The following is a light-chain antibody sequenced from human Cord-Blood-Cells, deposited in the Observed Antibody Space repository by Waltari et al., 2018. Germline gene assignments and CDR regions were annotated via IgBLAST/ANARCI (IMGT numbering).Light chain of an antibody. V-gene: IGLV2-14*01. J-gene: IGLJ2*01. Sequence: QSALTQPASVSGSPGQSITISCTGTSSDVGGYNYVSWYQQHPGKAPKLMIYDVSNRPSGVSNRLSGSKSGNTASLTSSGLQAEDEADYYCSSYTSSSTVVFGGGTKLTVL. CDR2: DVS. CDR1: SSDVGGYNY. CDR3: SSYTSSSTVV.